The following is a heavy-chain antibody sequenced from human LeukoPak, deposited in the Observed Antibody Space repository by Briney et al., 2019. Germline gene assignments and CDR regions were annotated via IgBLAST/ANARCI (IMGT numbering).Heavy chain of an antibody. J-gene: IGHJ5*02. V-gene: IGHV3-74*01. CDR3: ARLNSNYDFWSGSTGGWFDP. CDR1: GFSFSSFW. CDR2: INSDGTTT. Sequence: PGGSLRLSCAASGFSFSSFWMHWVRQVPGKGLVWVSGINSDGTTTGYADSVKGRFTISRDNAKNTVSLQMSSLRAEDTALYYCARLNSNYDFWSGSTGGWFDPWGQGTLVTVSS. D-gene: IGHD3-3*01.